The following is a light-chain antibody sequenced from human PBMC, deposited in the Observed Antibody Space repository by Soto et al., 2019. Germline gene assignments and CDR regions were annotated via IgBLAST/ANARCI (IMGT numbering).Light chain of an antibody. V-gene: IGKV2-30*01. CDR2: KAS. J-gene: IGKJ2*01. Sequence: DVAMTQSPLSLSVTLGQPASISCRSSQSPITRDGNTYLHWFLQRPGQSPRRLIYKASDRESGVPDRFSGSGSGTDFTLKISRVEAADVGVYYCLQGTRSPYTFGQGTKLEIK. CDR3: LQGTRSPYT. CDR1: QSPITRDGNTY.